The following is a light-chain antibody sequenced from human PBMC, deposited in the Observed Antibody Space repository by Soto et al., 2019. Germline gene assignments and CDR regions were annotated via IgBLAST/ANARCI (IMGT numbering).Light chain of an antibody. Sequence: QSVLTQPPSVSGAPGQRVTISCTGSSSNIGAGYHVHWYQQLPGAAPKLLIFGDSNRPSGVPDRFSGSKSGTSASLAITGLQAEDEADYYCQSYDRSLSGYVLGTGTKVTVL. V-gene: IGLV1-40*01. CDR1: SSNIGAGYH. J-gene: IGLJ1*01. CDR2: GDS. CDR3: QSYDRSLSGYV.